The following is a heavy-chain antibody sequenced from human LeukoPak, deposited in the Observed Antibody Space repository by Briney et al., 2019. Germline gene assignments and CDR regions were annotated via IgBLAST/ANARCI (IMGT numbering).Heavy chain of an antibody. CDR3: ARVGRSGYRYNWFDP. CDR2: INHSGST. V-gene: IGHV4-34*01. CDR1: GGSFSGYY. Sequence: SETLSLTCAVYGGSFSGYYWSWIRQPPGKGLEWIGEINHSGSTNYNPSLKSRVTISVDTSKNQFSLKLSSVTAADTAVYYCARVGRSGYRYNWFDPWGQGTLVTVFS. D-gene: IGHD3-3*01. J-gene: IGHJ5*02.